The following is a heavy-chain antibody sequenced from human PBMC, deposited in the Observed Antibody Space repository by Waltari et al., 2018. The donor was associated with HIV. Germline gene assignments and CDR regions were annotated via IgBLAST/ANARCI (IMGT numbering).Heavy chain of an antibody. CDR3: ARMKRSYGSGQARYFYFGMDV. CDR1: GFSVSDNY. CDR2: VYKEGRT. D-gene: IGHD3-10*01. J-gene: IGHJ6*02. V-gene: IGHV3-53*01. Sequence: EVQLVESGGGLVQPGGSLRLSCAASGFSVSDNYMSWVRLAPGKGLQWVSFVYKEGRTQYIDSVKGRLTIFRDNSKNALYLQMNSLRVDDTAVYYCARMKRSYGSGQARYFYFGMDVWGQGTTVIVSS.